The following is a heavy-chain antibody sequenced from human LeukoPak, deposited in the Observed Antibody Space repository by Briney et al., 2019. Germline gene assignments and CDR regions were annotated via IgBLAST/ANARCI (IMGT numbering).Heavy chain of an antibody. Sequence: PSETLSLTCTVSGGSVSSSGSYWGWIRRPPGKGLEWIGTIYYVGSTYYNPSLKSRVTISIDTSKNQFSLKLSSVTAADTAVYYCARHSARGLDYWGQGTLVTVSS. J-gene: IGHJ4*02. CDR2: IYYVGST. D-gene: IGHD3-10*01. CDR1: GGSVSSSGSY. CDR3: ARHSARGLDY. V-gene: IGHV4-39*01.